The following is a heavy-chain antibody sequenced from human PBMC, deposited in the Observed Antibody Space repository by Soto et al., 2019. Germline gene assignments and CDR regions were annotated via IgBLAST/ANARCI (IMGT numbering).Heavy chain of an antibody. CDR3: AILGGYCSGGSCFQYYFDY. D-gene: IGHD2-15*01. CDR2: INTSGGST. J-gene: IGHJ4*02. V-gene: IGHV1-46*03. CDR1: GYTFTSYY. Sequence: ASVKVSCKASGYTFTSYYMHWVRQAPGQGLEWMGIINTSGGSTSYAQKFQGRVTMTRDTSTSTVYMELSSLRSEDTAVYYCAILGGYCSGGSCFQYYFDYWGQGTLVTVSS.